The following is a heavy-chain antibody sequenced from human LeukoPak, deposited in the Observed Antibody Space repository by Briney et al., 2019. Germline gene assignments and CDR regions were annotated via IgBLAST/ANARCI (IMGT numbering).Heavy chain of an antibody. CDR1: GFTVSGNY. J-gene: IGHJ3*02. Sequence: GGSLRLSCAASGFTVSGNYMSWVRQAPGKGLEWVSIIYSDDSTYYADSVKGRFTISRDNSKNALYLQMNSVRAEDTAVYYCVRGGTPGGFDIWGQGTMVTVSS. CDR3: VRGGTPGGFDI. D-gene: IGHD2-8*02. CDR2: IYSDDST. V-gene: IGHV3-66*01.